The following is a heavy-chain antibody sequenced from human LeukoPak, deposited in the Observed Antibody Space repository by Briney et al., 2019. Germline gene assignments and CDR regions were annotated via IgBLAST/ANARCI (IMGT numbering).Heavy chain of an antibody. Sequence: GESLRISCKGSGYSFTSYWISWVRQMPGKGLEWMGRIDPSDSYTNYSLSFQGHVTISADKSISTAYLQWSSLKASDTAMYYCAREPYELGYCSSTSCYVDGGYYYYYYGMDVWGQGTTVTVSS. CDR1: GYSFTSYW. CDR2: IDPSDSYT. J-gene: IGHJ6*02. V-gene: IGHV5-10-1*01. CDR3: AREPYELGYCSSTSCYVDGGYYYYYYGMDV. D-gene: IGHD2-2*01.